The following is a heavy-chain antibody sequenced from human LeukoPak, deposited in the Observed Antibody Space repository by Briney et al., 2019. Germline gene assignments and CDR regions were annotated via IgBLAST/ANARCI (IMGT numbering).Heavy chain of an antibody. CDR1: GGTFSSYA. J-gene: IGHJ6*02. CDR2: IIPIFGTA. CDR3: ARERVYSSSSRTYYYYGMDV. V-gene: IGHV1-69*13. Sequence: ASVKVSCKASGGTFSSYAISWVRQAPGQGLEWMGGIIPIFGTANYAQKFQGRVTITADESTSTAYMGLSSLRSEDTAVYYCARERVYSSSSRTYYYYGMDVWGQGTTVTVSS. D-gene: IGHD6-6*01.